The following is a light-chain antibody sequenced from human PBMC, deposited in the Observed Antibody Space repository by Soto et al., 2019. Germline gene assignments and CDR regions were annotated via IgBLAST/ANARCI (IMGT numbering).Light chain of an antibody. V-gene: IGLV3-21*04. Sequence: SYELTQPPSVSVAPGATARITCGGNNIGVKSVHWYQQKPGQAPVLVIYYDDDRPSGIRERFSGSYSGNTATLTISRVEAGDEADYYCQVWDGPSDQVVFGGGTKVTVL. CDR1: NIGVKS. J-gene: IGLJ2*01. CDR3: QVWDGPSDQVV. CDR2: YDD.